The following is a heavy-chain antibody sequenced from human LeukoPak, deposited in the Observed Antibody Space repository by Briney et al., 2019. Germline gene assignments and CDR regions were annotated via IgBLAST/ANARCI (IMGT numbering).Heavy chain of an antibody. CDR3: ARGAYGSGSYYNYYGMDV. Sequence: GESLKISCKGSGYSFTSRWIGWVRQMPGKGLEWMGIIYPDDSDTRYSPSLEGQVTISADKSISTAYLQWSSLKASDTAMYYCARGAYGSGSYYNYYGMDVWGQGTTVTVSS. J-gene: IGHJ6*02. D-gene: IGHD3-10*01. V-gene: IGHV5-51*01. CDR2: IYPDDSDT. CDR1: GYSFTSRW.